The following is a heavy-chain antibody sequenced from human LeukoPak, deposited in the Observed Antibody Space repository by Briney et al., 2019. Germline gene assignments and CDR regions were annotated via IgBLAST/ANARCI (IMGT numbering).Heavy chain of an antibody. J-gene: IGHJ4*02. CDR2: INHSGST. CDR1: GGSISSGGYY. Sequence: SETLSLTCTVSGGSISSGGYYWSWIRQPPGKGLEWIGEINHSGSTNYNPSLKSRVTISVDTSKNQFSLKLSSVTAADTAVYYCATQNYYGSGSSVDYWGQGTLVTVSS. CDR3: ATQNYYGSGSSVDY. D-gene: IGHD3-10*01. V-gene: IGHV4-39*07.